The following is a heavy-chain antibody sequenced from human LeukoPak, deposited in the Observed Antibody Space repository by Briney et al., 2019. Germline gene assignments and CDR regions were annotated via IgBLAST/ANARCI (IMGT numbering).Heavy chain of an antibody. V-gene: IGHV1-69-2*01. CDR1: GYTFTDYY. Sequence: ASVKVSCKVSGYTFTDYYMHWVQQAPGKGLEWMGLVDPEDGETIYAEKFQGRDTITADTSTDTAYMELSSLRSEDTAVYYCATSCSSTSCYGWGQGTLVTVSS. CDR2: VDPEDGET. CDR3: ATSCSSTSCYG. D-gene: IGHD2-2*01. J-gene: IGHJ4*02.